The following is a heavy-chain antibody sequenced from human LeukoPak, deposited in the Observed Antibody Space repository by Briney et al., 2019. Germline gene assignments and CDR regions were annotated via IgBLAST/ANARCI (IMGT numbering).Heavy chain of an antibody. D-gene: IGHD3-9*01. CDR3: AKGFSSHFDWLLYFDY. J-gene: IGHJ4*02. CDR2: ISGSGGST. Sequence: GGSLRLSCAASGFTFSSYSMNWVRQAPGKGLEWVSAISGSGGSTYYADSVKGRFTISRDNSKNTLYLQMNSLRAEDTAVHYCAKGFSSHFDWLLYFDYWGQGTLVTVSS. V-gene: IGHV3-23*01. CDR1: GFTFSSYS.